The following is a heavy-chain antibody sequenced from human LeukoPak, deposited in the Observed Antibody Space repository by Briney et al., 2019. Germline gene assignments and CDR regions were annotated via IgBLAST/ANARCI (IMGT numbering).Heavy chain of an antibody. CDR3: ARGTPMVRGVMGYYYYMDV. CDR1: GGSISSYY. D-gene: IGHD3-10*01. J-gene: IGHJ6*03. CDR2: IYHSGST. V-gene: IGHV4-38-2*02. Sequence: SETLSLTCTVSGGSISSYYWGWIRQPPGKGLEWIGSIYHSGSTYYNPSLKSRVTISVDTSKNQFSLKLSSVTAADTAVYYCARGTPMVRGVMGYYYYMDVWGKGTTVTVSS.